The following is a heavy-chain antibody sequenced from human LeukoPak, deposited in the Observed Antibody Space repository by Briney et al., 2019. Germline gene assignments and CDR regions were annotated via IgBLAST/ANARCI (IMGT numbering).Heavy chain of an antibody. V-gene: IGHV4-34*01. Sequence: GSLRLSCAASGFTFSNAWMSWVRQAPGKGLECIGEINRSGNTIYNPSLKSRVTISVDTSKNQFSLKLTSVTAADTAVYYCVRHDSWNNDNWFDPWGQGTLVTVSS. CDR1: GFTFSNAW. J-gene: IGHJ5*02. CDR3: VRHDSWNNDNWFDP. D-gene: IGHD1/OR15-1a*01. CDR2: INRSGNT.